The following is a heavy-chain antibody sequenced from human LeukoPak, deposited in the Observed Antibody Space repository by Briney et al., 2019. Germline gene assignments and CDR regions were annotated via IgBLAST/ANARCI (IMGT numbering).Heavy chain of an antibody. CDR2: IHTSGST. J-gene: IGHJ4*02. D-gene: IGHD4-17*01. V-gene: IGHV4-4*07. CDR3: ARDRGVTTGYPFFFDY. CDR1: GGSISSYC. Sequence: PSETLSLTCTVSGGSISSYCWNWVRQPAGKGLEWIGRIHTSGSTKYNPSLKSRVTMSVDMSKNQISLHLTSVTAADTAVYFCARDRGVTTGYPFFFDYWGQGILVTVSS.